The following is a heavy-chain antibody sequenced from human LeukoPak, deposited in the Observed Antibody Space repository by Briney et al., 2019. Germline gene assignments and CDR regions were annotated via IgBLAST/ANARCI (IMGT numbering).Heavy chain of an antibody. V-gene: IGHV3-48*04. D-gene: IGHD1-26*01. CDR2: ISSSSGSTI. Sequence: GGSLRLSCAASGFTFSGYAMSWVRQAPGKGLEWVSAISSSSGSTIYYADSVKGRFTISRDNAKNSLYLQMNSLRAEDTAVYYCARDPIVGATPYYFDYWGQGTLVTVSS. J-gene: IGHJ4*02. CDR1: GFTFSGYA. CDR3: ARDPIVGATPYYFDY.